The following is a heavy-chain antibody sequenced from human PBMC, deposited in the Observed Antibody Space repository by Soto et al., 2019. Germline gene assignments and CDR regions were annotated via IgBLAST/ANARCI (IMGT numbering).Heavy chain of an antibody. CDR2: IWYDGSKK. J-gene: IGHJ4*02. CDR3: ARVGVDDYLNYFDH. Sequence: QVQLVESGGGVVQPGRSLRLSCAASGFTFSDYGMYWVRQAPGKGLEWVALIWYDGSKKYYADSVKGRLTVSRDNSKNILYLQMNSLRVEDPAVYYCARVGVDDYLNYFDHWGLGTLVTVSS. V-gene: IGHV3-33*01. D-gene: IGHD4-17*01. CDR1: GFTFSDYG.